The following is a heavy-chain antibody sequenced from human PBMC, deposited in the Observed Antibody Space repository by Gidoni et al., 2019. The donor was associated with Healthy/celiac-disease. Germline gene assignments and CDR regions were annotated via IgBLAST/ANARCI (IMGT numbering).Heavy chain of an antibody. CDR3: ARTRFIEVGAPSAFDY. CDR1: GGSISSYY. J-gene: IGHJ4*02. Sequence: QVPLKASGPGLVKPSETLSLTCTVSGGSISSYYWSWIRQPPGKGLEGIGYICYSGITNYNPSLKSRVTISVDTSKNQFSLKLSSVTAADTAVYYWARTRFIEVGAPSAFDYWGQGTLVTVSS. D-gene: IGHD1-26*01. CDR2: ICYSGIT. V-gene: IGHV4-59*01.